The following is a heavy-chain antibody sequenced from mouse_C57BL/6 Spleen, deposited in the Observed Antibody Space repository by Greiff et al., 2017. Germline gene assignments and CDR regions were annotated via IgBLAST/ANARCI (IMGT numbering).Heavy chain of an antibody. J-gene: IGHJ3*01. Sequence: EVKVVESGGGLVQPGGSMILSCAASGFTFSDAWMDWVRQSPEQGLEWVAAIRNKANNHATYYAESVKGRFTISRDDSKSSVYLQMNSLRAEDTGIYYCTREMDYDVWFAYWGQGTLVTVSA. CDR3: TREMDYDVWFAY. CDR1: GFTFSDAW. V-gene: IGHV6-6*01. CDR2: IRNKANNHAT. D-gene: IGHD2-4*01.